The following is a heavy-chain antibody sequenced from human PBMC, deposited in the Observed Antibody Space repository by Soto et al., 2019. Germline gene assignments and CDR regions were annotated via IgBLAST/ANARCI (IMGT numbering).Heavy chain of an antibody. Sequence: RASVKVSCKASGYTFTGYYMHWVRQAPGQGLEWMGWINPNSGDTNYAQKFQGRVTMTRDTSTSTAYMELSRLRSDDTAVYYCASAGRSGASSSWYDYWGQGTLVTVSS. CDR2: INPNSGDT. CDR3: ASAGRSGASSSWYDY. D-gene: IGHD6-13*01. V-gene: IGHV1-2*02. J-gene: IGHJ4*02. CDR1: GYTFTGYY.